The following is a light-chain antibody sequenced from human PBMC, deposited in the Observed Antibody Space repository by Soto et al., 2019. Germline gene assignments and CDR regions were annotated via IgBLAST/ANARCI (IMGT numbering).Light chain of an antibody. Sequence: QSVLTQPASVSGSPGQSITISCTGTSSDIGDYNYVSWYQQRPGKAPKPMIYDVTNRPSGVSNRFSGSKSGSTASLTISGLQAEDEADYYCSSYASSSTIYVFGTGTKVTV. CDR2: DVT. CDR3: SSYASSSTIYV. J-gene: IGLJ1*01. CDR1: SSDIGDYNY. V-gene: IGLV2-14*01.